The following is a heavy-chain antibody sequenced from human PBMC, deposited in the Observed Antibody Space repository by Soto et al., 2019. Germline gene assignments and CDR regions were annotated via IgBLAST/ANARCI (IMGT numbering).Heavy chain of an antibody. CDR1: GFTFSSYA. J-gene: IGHJ6*03. Sequence: GGSLRLSCAASGFTFSSYAMSWVRQAPGKGLEGVSAISGSGGSTYYADSVKGRFTISRDNSKNTLYLQMNSLRAEDTAVYYCAKDQNFWSGYYTQYYYYYMDVWGKGTTVTVSS. CDR3: AKDQNFWSGYYTQYYYYYMDV. CDR2: ISGSGGST. V-gene: IGHV3-23*01. D-gene: IGHD3-3*01.